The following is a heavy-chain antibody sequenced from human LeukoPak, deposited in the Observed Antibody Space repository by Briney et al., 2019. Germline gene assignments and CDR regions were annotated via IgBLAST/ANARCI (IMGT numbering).Heavy chain of an antibody. V-gene: IGHV4-34*01. J-gene: IGHJ4*02. CDR3: ARVPHYYFGYGYFDS. D-gene: IGHD3-10*01. CDR1: VGPFSVYY. CDR2: IDQSGTT. Sequence: PSEPLSLTCVVYVGPFSVYYWSGIPQPPGKGLEWIGEIDQSGTTNYNPSLKSRVSISVDTSKKQFSLTLTSMTAADTAVYYCARVPHYYFGYGYFDSWGQGTLVTVSS.